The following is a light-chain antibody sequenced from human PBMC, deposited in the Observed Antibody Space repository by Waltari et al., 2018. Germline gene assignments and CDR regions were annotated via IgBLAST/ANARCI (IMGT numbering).Light chain of an antibody. Sequence: EIVLTQSPGTLSLSPGERDTLSCRASQSVSSSYLVSYQQKPGQAPRLLIYSASSRATGIPDSFRVSGSVTDFTLTISRLEPEEFAVYYCQQYGSSPPAFCQGTNLEI. J-gene: IGKJ2*01. CDR3: QQYGSSPPA. CDR2: SAS. V-gene: IGKV3-20*01. CDR1: QSVSSSY.